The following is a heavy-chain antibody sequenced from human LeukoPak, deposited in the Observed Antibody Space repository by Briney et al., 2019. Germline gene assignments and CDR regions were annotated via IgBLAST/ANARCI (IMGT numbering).Heavy chain of an antibody. Sequence: SGGSLRLSCAASGFTFSSYGMHWVRQAPGKGLEWVAFTRPDGSNKHYGDSVQGRFTISRDNSRNTLYLQMNSLRVEDTAMYYCAKDWSTDWSNWSDSWGPGSLVTVSS. CDR3: AKDWSTDWSNWSDS. J-gene: IGHJ5*01. D-gene: IGHD3-3*01. CDR1: GFTFSSYG. V-gene: IGHV3-30*02. CDR2: TRPDGSNK.